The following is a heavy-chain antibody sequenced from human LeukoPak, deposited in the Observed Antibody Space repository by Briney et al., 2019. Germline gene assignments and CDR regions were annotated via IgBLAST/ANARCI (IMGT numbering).Heavy chain of an antibody. J-gene: IGHJ4*02. CDR3: ARDRVNYGDCDL. CDR1: GFTFGTYS. D-gene: IGHD4-17*01. CDR2: ISSTCSIK. Sequence: PGGSLRFSCAASGFTFGTYSMNWVRQAPGEGLDWIAYISSTCSIKYYAYSVKGRFTISRGSAKNPLYRQMNSLRADDTAVYYCARDRVNYGDCDLWGQGTLVTVSS. V-gene: IGHV3-48*01.